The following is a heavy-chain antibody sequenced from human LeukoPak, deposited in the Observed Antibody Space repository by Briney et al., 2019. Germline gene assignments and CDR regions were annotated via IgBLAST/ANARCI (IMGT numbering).Heavy chain of an antibody. CDR1: GYSFTNFC. Sequence: GESLKILCKGSGYSFTNFCNGWVRQMPGKGLEWMGLIYPGDSDTRYSPSFQGQVTISADKSINTAYLQWSSLKASDTAMYYCARRNDSKAFENWGQGALVTVSS. CDR3: ARRNDSKAFEN. D-gene: IGHD4-11*01. V-gene: IGHV5-51*01. CDR2: IYPGDSDT. J-gene: IGHJ4*02.